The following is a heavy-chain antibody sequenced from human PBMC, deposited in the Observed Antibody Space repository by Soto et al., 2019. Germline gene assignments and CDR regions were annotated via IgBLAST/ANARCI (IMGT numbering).Heavy chain of an antibody. CDR2: ISGSGGST. J-gene: IGHJ4*02. CDR3: AKSPMGAARPWDY. CDR1: GFTFSSYA. D-gene: IGHD6-6*01. Sequence: GVLRLSCAASGFTFSSYAMSWVRHAPGKGLEWVSAISGSGGSTYYADSVKGRFTISRDNSKNTLYLQMNSLRAEDTAVYYCAKSPMGAARPWDYWGQGTLVTVSS. V-gene: IGHV3-23*01.